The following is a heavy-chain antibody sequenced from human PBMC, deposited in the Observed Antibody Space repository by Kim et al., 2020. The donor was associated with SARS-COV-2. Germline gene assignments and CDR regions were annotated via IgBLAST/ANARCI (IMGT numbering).Heavy chain of an antibody. CDR1: GFTFSSYW. J-gene: IGHJ6*02. V-gene: IGHV3-74*01. Sequence: GGSLRLSCAASGFTFSSYWMHWVRQAPGKGLVWVSRINSDGSSTSYADSVKGRFTISRDNAKNTLYLQMNSLRAEDTAVYYCARERGGYCSSTSCQLLYYYYGMDVWGQGTTVTVSS. CDR2: INSDGSST. D-gene: IGHD2-2*01. CDR3: ARERGGYCSSTSCQLLYYYYGMDV.